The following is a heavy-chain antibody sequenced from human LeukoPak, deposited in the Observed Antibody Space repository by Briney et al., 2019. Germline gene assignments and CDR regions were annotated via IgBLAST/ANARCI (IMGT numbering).Heavy chain of an antibody. J-gene: IGHJ6*03. CDR1: DDSITMYY. D-gene: IGHD4-11*01. CDR2: VDHTGST. V-gene: IGHV4-59*01. CDR3: ARGRVSSSTWHSTYYYYFYMDV. Sequence: SETLSLTCTVSDDSITMYYWTWIRQPPGKGLEWIGYVDHTGSTNFNPSLNGRVTIFRDTSRNLFSLRLTSVTAADAAVYFCARGRVSSSTWHSTYYYYFYMDVWGKGTTVTVSS.